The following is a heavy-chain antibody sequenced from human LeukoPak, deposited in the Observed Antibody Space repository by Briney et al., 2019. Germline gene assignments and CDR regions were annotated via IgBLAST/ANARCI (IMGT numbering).Heavy chain of an antibody. CDR3: ARALAQGGSFDLYYFDS. J-gene: IGHJ4*02. CDR1: GYSSTTYS. CDR2: TYNTYT. D-gene: IGHD3-9*01. Sequence: GASVKVSCKTSGYSSTTYSLSWVRQAPGQGLEWVGWTYNTYTHYAETLRDRLTMTTDTSTSTSYLELRSLRSDDTAVYYCARALAQGGSFDLYYFDSWGQGSLVTVSS. V-gene: IGHV1-18*01.